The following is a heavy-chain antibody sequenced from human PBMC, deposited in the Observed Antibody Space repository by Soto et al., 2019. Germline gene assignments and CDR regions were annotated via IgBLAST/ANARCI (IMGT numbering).Heavy chain of an antibody. J-gene: IGHJ4*02. CDR2: IIPILGIA. Sequence: SVKVSCKASGGTFSSYTISWVRQAPGQGLEWMGRIIPILGIANYAQKFQGRVTITADKSTSTAYMELSSLRSEDTAVYYCARDRDYYDSSGYFPYFDYWGQGTLVTVSS. V-gene: IGHV1-69*04. D-gene: IGHD3-22*01. CDR3: ARDRDYYDSSGYFPYFDY. CDR1: GGTFSSYT.